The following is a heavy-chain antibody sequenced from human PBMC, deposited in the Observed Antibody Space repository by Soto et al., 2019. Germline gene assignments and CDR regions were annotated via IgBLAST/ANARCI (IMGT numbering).Heavy chain of an antibody. V-gene: IGHV3-23*01. CDR3: AKSSVAGRGRYYYYYGMDV. CDR1: GFTFSGFTFSSYA. D-gene: IGHD6-19*01. J-gene: IGHJ6*02. CDR2: ISGTGVST. Sequence: GGSLRLSCAASGFTFSGFTFSSYAMTWVRQAPGKGLEWVSTISGTGVSTYYADSVKGRFTISRDNSKNTLYVRMNSLRAEDTAVYYCAKSSVAGRGRYYYYYGMDVWGQGTTVTVSS.